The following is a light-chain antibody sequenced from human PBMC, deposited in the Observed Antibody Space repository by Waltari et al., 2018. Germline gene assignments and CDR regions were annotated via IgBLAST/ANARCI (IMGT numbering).Light chain of an antibody. Sequence: ETVMTQSPATLSVSPGERATLSCRVSQSVGNNLAWYQQKPGQAPRLLIFRISTRATGVPARFSGSGSGTDFTLTINSLLSEDFAVYYCQQYNNWLTFGGGTKVEVK. CDR1: QSVGNN. V-gene: IGKV3-15*01. CDR2: RIS. J-gene: IGKJ4*01. CDR3: QQYNNWLT.